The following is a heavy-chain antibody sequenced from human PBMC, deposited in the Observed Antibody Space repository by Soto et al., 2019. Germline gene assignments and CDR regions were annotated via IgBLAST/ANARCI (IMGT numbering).Heavy chain of an antibody. V-gene: IGHV4-59*08. CDR1: GGSISSYY. J-gene: IGHJ5*02. Sequence: PSETLSLTCTVSGGSISSYYWSWIRQPPGKGLEWIGYIYYSGSTYYNPSLKSRVTISVDTSKNQFSLKLSSVTAADTAVYYCARLERYCSSTSCYEHWFDPWGQGTLVTVSS. D-gene: IGHD2-2*01. CDR2: IYYSGST. CDR3: ARLERYCSSTSCYEHWFDP.